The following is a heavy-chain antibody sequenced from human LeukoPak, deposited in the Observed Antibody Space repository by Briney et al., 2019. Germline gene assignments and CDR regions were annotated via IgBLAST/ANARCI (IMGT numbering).Heavy chain of an antibody. D-gene: IGHD3/OR15-3a*01. J-gene: IGHJ4*01. V-gene: IGHV4-59*02. CDR2: IYYSGST. CDR1: GASVSGKF. Sequence: SETLSLTCTVSGASVSGKFWSWIRHSPGNGLEWIGLIYYSGSTKFNPSLKSRVAMSVDPSNNQFSLSLNSVTTTDTAVYFCVGGGDWLSEYWGRGTQVIVSS. CDR3: VGGGDWLSEY.